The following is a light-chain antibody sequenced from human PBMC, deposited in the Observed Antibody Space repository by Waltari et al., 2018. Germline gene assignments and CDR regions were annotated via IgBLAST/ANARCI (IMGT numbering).Light chain of an antibody. J-gene: IGKJ1*01. CDR3: QHYVRLPAT. V-gene: IGKV3-20*01. CDR2: GAS. CDR1: QSVGRS. Sequence: IVLTQSPATLSLSPGERATLSCRASQSVGRSLAWYQQIPGQAPRLLIYGASSRATGIPDRFSGSGSGTDFSLTISRLEPEDFAVYFCQHYVRLPATFGQGTKVAI.